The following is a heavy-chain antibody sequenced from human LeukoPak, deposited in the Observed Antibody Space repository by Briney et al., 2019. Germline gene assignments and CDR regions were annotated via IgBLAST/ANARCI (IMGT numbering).Heavy chain of an antibody. D-gene: IGHD1-26*01. J-gene: IGHJ4*02. CDR1: GGSISSYY. Sequence: PSETLSLTCTVSGGSISSYYWSWIRQPPGKGLEWIGYIYYSGSTNYNPSLKSRVTISVDTSKNQFSLKLSSVTAADTAVYYCATSPKGIVGATTHFDYWGQGTLVTVSS. CDR2: IYYSGST. V-gene: IGHV4-59*01. CDR3: ATSPKGIVGATTHFDY.